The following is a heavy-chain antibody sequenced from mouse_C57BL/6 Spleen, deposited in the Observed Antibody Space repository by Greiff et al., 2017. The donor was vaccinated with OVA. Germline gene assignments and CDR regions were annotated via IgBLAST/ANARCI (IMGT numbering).Heavy chain of an antibody. CDR3: ARAHYGNYYYAMDY. CDR1: GYTFTSYW. J-gene: IGHJ4*01. V-gene: IGHV1-55*01. Sequence: QVHVKQPGAELVKPGASVKMSCKASGYTFTSYWITWVKQRPGQGLEWIGDIYPGSGSTNYNEKFKSKATLTVDTSSSTAYMQLSSLTSEDSAVYYCARAHYGNYYYAMDYWGQGTSVTVSS. CDR2: IYPGSGST. D-gene: IGHD2-1*01.